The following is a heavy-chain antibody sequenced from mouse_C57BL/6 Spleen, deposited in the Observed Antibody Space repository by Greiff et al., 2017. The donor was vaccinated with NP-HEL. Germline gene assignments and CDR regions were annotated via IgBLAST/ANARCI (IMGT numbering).Heavy chain of an antibody. CDR3: ARSSAGLYYFDY. Sequence: QVQLQQSGAELARPGASVKMSCKASGYTFTSYTMHWVKQRPGQGLEWIGYINPSSGYTKYNHKFKDKATLTADKSSTTAYMQLSSLTSEYSAVYYCARSSAGLYYFDYWGQGTTLTVSS. D-gene: IGHD3-2*02. V-gene: IGHV1-4*01. J-gene: IGHJ2*01. CDR1: GYTFTSYT. CDR2: INPSSGYT.